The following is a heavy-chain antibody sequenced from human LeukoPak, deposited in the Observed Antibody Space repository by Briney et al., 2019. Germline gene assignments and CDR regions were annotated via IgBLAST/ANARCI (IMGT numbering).Heavy chain of an antibody. Sequence: GGTLRLSCTTSGFTFSHFQINWVRQAPGKALEWVAWIRNSSETIFYSASVKGRFCSSGDNTLNSAFLLMTNLRVDDTGIYFCARGSFSYAAIVCDHWGPGTVVSVSP. CDR3: ARGSFSYAAIVCDH. V-gene: IGHV3-48*03. J-gene: IGHJ4*02. CDR1: GFTFSHFQ. D-gene: IGHD5-12*01. CDR2: IRNSSETI.